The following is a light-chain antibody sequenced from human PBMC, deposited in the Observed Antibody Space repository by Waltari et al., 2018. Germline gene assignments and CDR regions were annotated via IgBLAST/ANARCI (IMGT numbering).Light chain of an antibody. CDR1: SSDVGGYNY. CDR2: DVN. V-gene: IGLV2-11*01. CDR3: CSYAGSYTPWV. J-gene: IGLJ3*02. Sequence: QSALTQPRSVSGSPGQSVTISCTGTSSDVGGYNYVSWSEQHPGKAPKLMIYDVNKRPSVVPDRFRGSKSGTTASLTSSGLQTEDEADYYCCSYAGSYTPWVFGGGTKLTVL.